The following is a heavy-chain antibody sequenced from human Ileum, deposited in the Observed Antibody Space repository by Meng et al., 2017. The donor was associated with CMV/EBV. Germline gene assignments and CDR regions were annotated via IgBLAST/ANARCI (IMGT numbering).Heavy chain of an antibody. Sequence: GESLKISCTASGFTFSDYYMSWIRQAPGKGLEIVSYISDSGSGTKYVDSVKGRFTISRDNAKNSLYLQMNSLRIEDTALYYCARHTRIPTSWGQGTRVTGYS. CDR3: ARHTRIPTS. J-gene: IGHJ5*02. V-gene: IGHV3-11*04. D-gene: IGHD2-21*01. CDR1: GFTFSDYY. CDR2: ISDSGSGT.